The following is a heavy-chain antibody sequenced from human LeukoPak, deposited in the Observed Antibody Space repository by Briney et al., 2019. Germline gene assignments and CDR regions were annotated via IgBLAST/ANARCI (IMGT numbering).Heavy chain of an antibody. CDR1: GFTFSSYS. CDR2: ISSSSSYI. V-gene: IGHV3-21*01. J-gene: IGHJ6*02. Sequence: MAGGSLRLSCAASGFTFSSYSMNWVRQAPGKGLEWVSSISSSSSYIYYADSVKGRFTISRDNAKNSLYLQMNSLRAEDTAVYYCARRHSSSWLDYYYGMDVWGQGTTVTVSS. CDR3: ARRHSSSWLDYYYGMDV. D-gene: IGHD6-13*01.